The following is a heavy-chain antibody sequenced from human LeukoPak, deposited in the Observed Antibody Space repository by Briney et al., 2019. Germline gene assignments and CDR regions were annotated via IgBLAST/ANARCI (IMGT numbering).Heavy chain of an antibody. CDR1: GFIFSSYW. Sequence: GGSLRLSCAASGFIFSSYWMSWVRQAPGKGLEWVANIKQDGSEKYYVDSVKGRFTISRDNAKNSLYLQMNSLRAEDTAVYYCAREDARSYYGGAFDYWGQGTLVTVSS. CDR2: IKQDGSEK. V-gene: IGHV3-7*01. D-gene: IGHD1-26*01. J-gene: IGHJ4*02. CDR3: AREDARSYYGGAFDY.